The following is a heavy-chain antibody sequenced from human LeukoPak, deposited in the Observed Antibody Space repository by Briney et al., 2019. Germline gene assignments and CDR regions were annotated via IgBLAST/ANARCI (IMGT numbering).Heavy chain of an antibody. Sequence: SVKVSCKATGGTFSSYAISWVRQAPGQGLEWMGGIIPISGTANYAQKFQGRVTITADESTSTAYMELSSLRSEDTAVYYCAREHRFLEWSYDAFDIWGQGKMVTVSS. CDR1: GGTFSSYA. V-gene: IGHV1-69*13. J-gene: IGHJ3*02. CDR2: IIPISGTA. CDR3: AREHRFLEWSYDAFDI. D-gene: IGHD3-3*01.